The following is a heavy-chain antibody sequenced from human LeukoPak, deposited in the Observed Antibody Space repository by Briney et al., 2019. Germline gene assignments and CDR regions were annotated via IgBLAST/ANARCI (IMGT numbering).Heavy chain of an antibody. CDR3: ASFLQDPAESQYYFDY. D-gene: IGHD1-14*01. CDR2: ISAYNGST. Sequence: ASVKVSCKASGYTFTSYGISWVRQAPGQGLEWMGWISAYNGSTNYAQKLQGRVTMTTDTSTSTAYMELRSLRSDDTAVYYCASFLQDPAESQYYFDYWGQGTLVTVSS. V-gene: IGHV1-18*01. CDR1: GYTFTSYG. J-gene: IGHJ4*02.